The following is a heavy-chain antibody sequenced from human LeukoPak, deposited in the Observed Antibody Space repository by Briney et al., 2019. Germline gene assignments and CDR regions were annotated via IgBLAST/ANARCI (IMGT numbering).Heavy chain of an antibody. CDR3: ARRLPAAIYFDY. CDR1: GGSSSSSSYY. Sequence: MPSETLSLTCTVSGGSSSSSSYYWGWIRQPPGKGLEWIGSIYYSGSTYYNPSLKSRVTISVGTSKNQFSLKLSSVTAADTAVYYCARRLPAAIYFDYWGQGTLVTGSS. CDR2: IYYSGST. V-gene: IGHV4-39*01. J-gene: IGHJ4*02. D-gene: IGHD2-2*01.